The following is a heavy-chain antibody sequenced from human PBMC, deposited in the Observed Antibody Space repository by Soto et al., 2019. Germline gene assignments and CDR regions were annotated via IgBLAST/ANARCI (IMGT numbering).Heavy chain of an antibody. V-gene: IGHV5-10-1*01. J-gene: IGHJ4*02. CDR1: CYSFAGYW. CDR3: ARQIYDSDTGPNFQYYFDS. CDR2: IDPSDSQT. D-gene: IGHD3-22*01. Sequence: GESLKISCKGSCYSFAGYWITWVRQKPGKGLEWMGRIDPSDSQTYYSTSFRGHVTISVTKSITTVFLQWSSLRASDTAMYYCARQIYDSDTGPNFQYYFDSWGQGTPVTVSS.